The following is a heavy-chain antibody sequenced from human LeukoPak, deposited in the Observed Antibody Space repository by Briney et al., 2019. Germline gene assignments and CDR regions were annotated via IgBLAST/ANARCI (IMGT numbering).Heavy chain of an antibody. CDR3: ATPGRRWDYFDY. D-gene: IGHD5-24*01. V-gene: IGHV3-15*01. J-gene: IGHJ4*02. Sequence: GGSLRLSCTVSGFTLSNAWMTWVRQAPGKGLEWIGRIKTKTDGGTTDYAAPVKGRFTILRDDSKNTVYLQMNSLKIEDTAVYSCATPGRRWDYFDYWGRGTLVTVSP. CDR1: GFTLSNAW. CDR2: IKTKTDGGTT.